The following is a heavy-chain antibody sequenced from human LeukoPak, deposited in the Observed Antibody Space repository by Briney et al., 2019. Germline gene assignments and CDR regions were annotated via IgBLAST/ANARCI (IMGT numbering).Heavy chain of an antibody. Sequence: ASVKVSCKASRYTFTGYYMHWVRQAPGQGLEWMGWIYPNSGGTNYAQKFQGRVTMTRDTSISTAYMELSRLRSDDTAVYYCARDPQYYYGSGSYFPDYWGQGTLVTVSS. CDR2: IYPNSGGT. D-gene: IGHD3-10*01. CDR3: ARDPQYYYGSGSYFPDY. V-gene: IGHV1-2*02. CDR1: RYTFTGYY. J-gene: IGHJ4*02.